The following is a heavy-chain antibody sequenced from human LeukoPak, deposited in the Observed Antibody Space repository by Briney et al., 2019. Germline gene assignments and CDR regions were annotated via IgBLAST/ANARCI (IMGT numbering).Heavy chain of an antibody. V-gene: IGHV1-2*02. J-gene: IGHJ4*02. CDR3: ARVPGPYTTSRFDF. CDR1: GYAFTGYY. CDR2: IDPDSGGT. D-gene: IGHD2-2*02. Sequence: ASVRVSCKTSGYAFTGYYLHWVRQAPGQRPEWMGRIDPDSGGTHYGQKFQGRVTVTRDTSITTVYMELSGLTSDDTAVYYCARVPGPYTTSRFDFWGQGTLVTVSS.